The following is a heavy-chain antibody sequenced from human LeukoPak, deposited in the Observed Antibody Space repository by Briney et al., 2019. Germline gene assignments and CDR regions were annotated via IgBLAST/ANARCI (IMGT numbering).Heavy chain of an antibody. CDR1: GFTFDDYA. D-gene: IGHD3-9*01. Sequence: GGSLRLSCVASGFTFDDYAMHWVRQAPGKGLEWVSGISWNSGSRGYADSVKGRFAISRDNAKTSLYLQMNSLRAEDMALYYCAKGPDYDILTPIDYWGQGTLVTVSS. J-gene: IGHJ4*02. CDR2: ISWNSGSR. V-gene: IGHV3-9*03. CDR3: AKGPDYDILTPIDY.